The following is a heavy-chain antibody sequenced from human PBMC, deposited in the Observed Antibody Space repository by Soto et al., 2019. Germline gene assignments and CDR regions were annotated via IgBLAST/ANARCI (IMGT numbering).Heavy chain of an antibody. V-gene: IGHV3-74*03. CDR3: ARDLSGQFGY. CDR1: GFTFSGNW. CDR2: INEDGSTT. Sequence: EVQLVESGGGLVQPGGYLRLSCAASGFTFSGNWMHWVRQAPGKGLLWVSRINEDGSTTTYADTVKGRFTISRDNAENTLYLQMNSLRADDTAVHYYARDLSGQFGYGGQGTLVTVSS. J-gene: IGHJ4*02.